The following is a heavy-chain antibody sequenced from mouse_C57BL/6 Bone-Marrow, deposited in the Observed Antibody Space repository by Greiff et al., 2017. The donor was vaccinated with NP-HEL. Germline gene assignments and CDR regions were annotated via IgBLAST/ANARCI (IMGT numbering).Heavy chain of an antibody. CDR1: GYTFTSYW. D-gene: IGHD2-4*01. CDR2: INPSSGYT. J-gene: IGHJ3*01. V-gene: IGHV1-7*01. Sequence: QVQLQQSGAELAKPGASVKLSCKASGYTFTSYWMHWVKQRPGQGLEWIGYINPSSGYTKYNQKFKDKATLTAYKSSSTAYMQLSSLTYEDSAVYYCAQVYYDYSWFAYWGQGTLVTVSA. CDR3: AQVYYDYSWFAY.